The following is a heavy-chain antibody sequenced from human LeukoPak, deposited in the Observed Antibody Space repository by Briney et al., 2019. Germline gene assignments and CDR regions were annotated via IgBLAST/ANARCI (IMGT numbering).Heavy chain of an antibody. CDR3: ARDDCSSTSCRSWYYYGMDV. Sequence: GGSLRLSCGASGFTFIHHGMNWVRQAPGKGLEWISHIGGSGTTIYYADSVKGRFTISRDNAENSLYLQMTSLRDDDTAVYYCARDDCSSTSCRSWYYYGMDVWGQGTTVTVSS. D-gene: IGHD2-2*01. V-gene: IGHV3-48*02. CDR2: IGGSGTTI. J-gene: IGHJ6*02. CDR1: GFTFIHHG.